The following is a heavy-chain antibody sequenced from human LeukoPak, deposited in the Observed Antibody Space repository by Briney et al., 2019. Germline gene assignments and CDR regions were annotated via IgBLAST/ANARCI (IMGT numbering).Heavy chain of an antibody. CDR3: ARDHSGYDGPWDDYYYMDV. Sequence: GGSLTLSCAASGFTFSSYWMHWVRQPPGKGLVWVSRINSDGSSTSYADSVKGRFTISRDNAKNTLYLQMNSLRAEDTAVYYCARDHSGYDGPWDDYYYMDVWGKGTTVTISS. J-gene: IGHJ6*03. D-gene: IGHD5-12*01. V-gene: IGHV3-74*01. CDR2: INSDGSST. CDR1: GFTFSSYW.